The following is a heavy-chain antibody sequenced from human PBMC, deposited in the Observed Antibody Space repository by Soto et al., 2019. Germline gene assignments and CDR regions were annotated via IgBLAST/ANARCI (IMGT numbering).Heavy chain of an antibody. Sequence: QITLKESGPTLVKPTQTLTLTCTFSGFSLSTSGVGVGWIRQPPGKALEWLALIYWDDDKRYSPSLKSRLTITKDTSKNQVVLTMTNMDPVYTATYYCAHVPPPDSSGYYLLDYWGQGTLVTVSS. CDR1: GFSLSTSGVG. CDR3: AHVPPPDSSGYYLLDY. J-gene: IGHJ4*02. V-gene: IGHV2-5*02. D-gene: IGHD3-22*01. CDR2: IYWDDDK.